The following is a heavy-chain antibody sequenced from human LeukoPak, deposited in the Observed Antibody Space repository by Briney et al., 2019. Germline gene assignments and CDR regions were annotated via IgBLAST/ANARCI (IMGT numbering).Heavy chain of an antibody. CDR2: ISGSGGST. Sequence: PGGSLRLSCAASGFTFSSYAMSWVRQAPGKGLEWVSAISGSGGSTYYADSVKGRFTISRDNSKNTLYLQMNSLRAEDTAVYYCAKGKITIFGVVNYFDYWGQGTLVTVSS. D-gene: IGHD3-3*01. CDR3: AKGKITIFGVVNYFDY. CDR1: GFTFSSYA. V-gene: IGHV3-23*01. J-gene: IGHJ4*02.